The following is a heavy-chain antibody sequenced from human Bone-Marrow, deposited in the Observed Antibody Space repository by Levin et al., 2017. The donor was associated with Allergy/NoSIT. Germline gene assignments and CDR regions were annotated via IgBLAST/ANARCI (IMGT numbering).Heavy chain of an antibody. J-gene: IGHJ5*02. CDR2: ISASGTDT. CDR1: GFTFSNYA. V-gene: IGHV3-23*01. Sequence: QSGGSLRLSCAASGFTFSNYAMTWVRQAPGKGLEWVSIISASGTDTYYADSVKGRFTISRDNSKNTLFLQMNSLRADDTAVYYCARGNMVARQWFDPWGQGTLVTVSP. D-gene: IGHD2-15*01. CDR3: ARGNMVARQWFDP.